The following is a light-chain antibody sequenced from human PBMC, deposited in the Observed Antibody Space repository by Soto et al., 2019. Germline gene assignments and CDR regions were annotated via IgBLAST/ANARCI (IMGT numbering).Light chain of an antibody. CDR3: LQDYNYPLT. J-gene: IGKJ4*01. CDR1: QGIRND. CDR2: AAS. Sequence: AIQMTQSPSSLSAPVGDRVTITCRASQGIRNDLGWYQQKPGTAPKLLIYAASSLQSGVPSRFSGSGSGTDFTLSISSLQPEDFATYHCLQDYNYPLTFGGGTKVDIK. V-gene: IGKV1-6*01.